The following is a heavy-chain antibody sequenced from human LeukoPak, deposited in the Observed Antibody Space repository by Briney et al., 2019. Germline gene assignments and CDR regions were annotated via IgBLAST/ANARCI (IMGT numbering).Heavy chain of an antibody. V-gene: IGHV3-9*01. CDR2: ISWNSGSI. CDR3: AKDRRSRNTAMVYWFDP. Sequence: GGSLRLSCAASGFTFDDYAMHRVRQAPGKGLEWVSGISWNSGSIGYADSVKGRFTISRDNAKNSLYLQMNSLRAEDTALYYCAKDRRSRNTAMVYWFDPWGQGTLVTVSS. D-gene: IGHD5-18*01. J-gene: IGHJ5*02. CDR1: GFTFDDYA.